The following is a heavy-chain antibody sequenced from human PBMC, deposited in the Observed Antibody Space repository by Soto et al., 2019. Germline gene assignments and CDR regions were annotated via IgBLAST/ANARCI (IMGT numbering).Heavy chain of an antibody. D-gene: IGHD4-17*01. CDR1: GYTFKSYQ. J-gene: IGHJ4*02. CDR2: INISNGNT. Sequence: ASVKVSCKASGYTFKSYQIYWVRQAPGQRLECMGWINISNGNTEYSQNFQGRVTMTRDTSASTAYMELSSLRSEDTAVYYCARDKDLTLVTTLDYWGQGTPVTVSS. V-gene: IGHV1-3*04. CDR3: ARDKDLTLVTTLDY.